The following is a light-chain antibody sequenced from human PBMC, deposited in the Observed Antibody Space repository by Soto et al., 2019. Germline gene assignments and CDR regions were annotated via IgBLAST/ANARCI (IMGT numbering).Light chain of an antibody. CDR1: QSVSSR. V-gene: IGKV3-20*01. CDR3: QQYVSSPWA. Sequence: EFVLTQSPGTLSLSPGERATLSCRASQSVSSRLAWYQQKPGQAPRLLIYGASRRATGIPDRFTGSGSGTDFTLTISRLEPEDFAVYYCQQYVSSPWAFGQGTKVDI. J-gene: IGKJ1*01. CDR2: GAS.